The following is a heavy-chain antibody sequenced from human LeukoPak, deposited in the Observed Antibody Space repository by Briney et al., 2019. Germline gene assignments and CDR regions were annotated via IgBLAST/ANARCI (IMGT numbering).Heavy chain of an antibody. Sequence: PSETLSLTCTVSGGSIISSNDYYWGWIRQPPGKGLEYIGTMSYSGSTYNNPSLKSRVTISVDTSKNQFSLKLSSVTAADTAVYYCATFYRGGSSWYYFDYWGQGTLVTVSS. CDR2: MSYSGST. CDR1: GGSIISSNDYY. J-gene: IGHJ4*02. D-gene: IGHD6-13*01. V-gene: IGHV4-39*07. CDR3: ATFYRGGSSWYYFDY.